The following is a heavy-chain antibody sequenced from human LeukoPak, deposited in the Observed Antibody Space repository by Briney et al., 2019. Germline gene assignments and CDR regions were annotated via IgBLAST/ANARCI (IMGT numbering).Heavy chain of an antibody. V-gene: IGHV4-59*01. Sequence: SETLSLTCTVSGGSISSYYWSWIRQPPGKGLEWIGYIYYSGSTNYNPSLKSRVTISVDTSKNQFSLKLSSVTAADTAVYYCAIPSGSYYRSLDYWGQGIMVTVSS. CDR2: IYYSGST. CDR1: GGSISSYY. J-gene: IGHJ4*02. CDR3: AIPSGSYYRSLDY. D-gene: IGHD3-10*01.